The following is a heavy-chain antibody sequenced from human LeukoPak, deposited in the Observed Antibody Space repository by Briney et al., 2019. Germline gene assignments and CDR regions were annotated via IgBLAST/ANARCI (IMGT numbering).Heavy chain of an antibody. Sequence: SVKVSCKASGGTFSSYAISWVRQAPGQGLEWMGGIIPIFGTANYAQKFQGRVTITADESTSTAYMELSSLRSEDTAVYYCARVVRFGYSGGYDYWGQGTLVTVSS. J-gene: IGHJ4*02. CDR2: IIPIFGTA. CDR1: GGTFSSYA. D-gene: IGHD5-12*01. CDR3: ARVVRFGYSGGYDY. V-gene: IGHV1-69*13.